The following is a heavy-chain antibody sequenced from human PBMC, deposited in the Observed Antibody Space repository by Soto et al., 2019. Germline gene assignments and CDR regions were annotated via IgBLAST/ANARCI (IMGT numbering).Heavy chain of an antibody. D-gene: IGHD1-26*01. CDR1: GGSISSSSYY. V-gene: IGHV4-39*01. CDR2: IYYSGST. CDR3: ARPLYSGGYYPAY. J-gene: IGHJ4*02. Sequence: SETLSLTCTVSGGSISSSSYYWGWIRQPPGKGLEWIGSIYYSGSTYYNPSLKSRVTISVDTSKNQFSLKLSSVTAADTAVYYCARPLYSGGYYPAYWGQGTLVTVSS.